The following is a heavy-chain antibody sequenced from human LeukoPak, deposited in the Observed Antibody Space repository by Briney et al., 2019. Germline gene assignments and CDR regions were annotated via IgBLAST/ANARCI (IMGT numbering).Heavy chain of an antibody. CDR2: MNPNSGNT. V-gene: IGHV1-8*03. J-gene: IGHJ6*03. D-gene: IGHD1-20*01. CDR3: ARGVTGTHYYYYYYMDV. CDR1: GYTFTSYD. Sequence: ASVKVSCKASGYTFTSYDINWVRQATGQGLEWMGWMNPNSGNTGYAQKFQGRVTITRNTSISTAYMELSSLRSEDTAVYYCARGVTGTHYYYYYYMDVWGKGTTVTVSS.